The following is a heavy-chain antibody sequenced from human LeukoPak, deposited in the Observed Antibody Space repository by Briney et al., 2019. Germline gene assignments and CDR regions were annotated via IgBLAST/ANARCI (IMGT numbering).Heavy chain of an antibody. CDR1: GGTFSSYA. D-gene: IGHD5-18*01. CDR3: ARESEAPGGYSYGNPDAFDI. CDR2: IIPIFGTA. Sequence: SVKVSCKASGGTFSSYAISWVRQAPGQGLEWMGGIIPIFGTANYAQKFQGRVTITADKSTSTAYMELSSLRSEDTAVYYCARESEAPGGYSYGNPDAFDIWGQGTMVTVSS. V-gene: IGHV1-69*06. J-gene: IGHJ3*02.